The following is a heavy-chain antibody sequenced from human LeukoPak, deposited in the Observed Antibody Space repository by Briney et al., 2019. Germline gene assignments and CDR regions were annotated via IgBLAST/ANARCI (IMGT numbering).Heavy chain of an antibody. CDR2: IRYDGRNK. Sequence: PGGSLRLSCAASGFIFSSYGMHWVRQAPGKGLEWVAFIRYDGRNKYYADSVKGRFTISRDNSKSTLYLQMNSLRGEDTAVYYCAKDSLRERIVGSTTRGVNDYWGQGTLVTVSS. V-gene: IGHV3-30*02. CDR3: AKDSLRERIVGSTTRGVNDY. CDR1: GFIFSSYG. D-gene: IGHD1-26*01. J-gene: IGHJ4*02.